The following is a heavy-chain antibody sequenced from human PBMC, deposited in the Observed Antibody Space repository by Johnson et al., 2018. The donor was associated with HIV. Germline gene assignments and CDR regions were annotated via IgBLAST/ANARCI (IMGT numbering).Heavy chain of an antibody. V-gene: IGHV3-15*01. CDR1: GFTFSSYA. CDR2: IKSKTDGGTT. CDR3: ARGPLYYFASGLWAFDI. Sequence: EVQLVESGGGVVQPGRSLRLSCAASGFTFSSYAMHWVRQAPGKGLEWVGRIKSKTDGGTTDYAAPVKGRFTISRDDSKNTLYLQMNRLNIEDTATYFCARGPLYYFASGLWAFDIWGQGTMVTVSS. D-gene: IGHD3-10*01. J-gene: IGHJ3*02.